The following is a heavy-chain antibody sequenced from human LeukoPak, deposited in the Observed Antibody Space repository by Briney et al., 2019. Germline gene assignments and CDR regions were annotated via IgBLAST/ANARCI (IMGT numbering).Heavy chain of an antibody. V-gene: IGHV3-30*02. D-gene: IGHD3-22*01. CDR1: GFTVSSYG. Sequence: PGGSLRLSCAASGFTVSSYGMHWVRQAPGKGLEWVAFIRYDGSNKYYADSVKGRFTISRDNSKNTLYLQMNSLRAEDTAVYYCAPGEYYYDSSGYQDYWGQGTLVTVSS. CDR3: APGEYYYDSSGYQDY. J-gene: IGHJ4*02. CDR2: IRYDGSNK.